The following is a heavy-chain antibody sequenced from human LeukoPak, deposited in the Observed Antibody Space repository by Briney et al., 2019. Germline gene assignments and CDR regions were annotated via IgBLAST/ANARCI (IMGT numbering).Heavy chain of an antibody. Sequence: SETLSLTCTVSGYSISSGYYWGWIRQPPGKGLERIGSIYHSGGTYYNPSLKSRVTISVDTSRNQFSLKLSSVTAADTAVYYCARTDFWSGYYRGQYYYMDVWGKGTTVTVSS. V-gene: IGHV4-38-2*02. CDR3: ARTDFWSGYYRGQYYYMDV. J-gene: IGHJ6*03. CDR2: IYHSGGT. D-gene: IGHD3-3*01. CDR1: GYSISSGYY.